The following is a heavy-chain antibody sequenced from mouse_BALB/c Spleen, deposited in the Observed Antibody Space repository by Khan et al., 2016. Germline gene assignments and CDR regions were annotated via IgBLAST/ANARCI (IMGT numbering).Heavy chain of an antibody. J-gene: IGHJ2*01. CDR2: ISYSGST. CDR1: GYSITSDYA. V-gene: IGHV3-2*02. Sequence: EVQLQESGPGLVKPSQSLSLTCTVTGYSITSDYAWNWIRQFPGNNLEWMGYISYSGSTSYNPSLKSRISITRDTSTNQFFLQLNSVTTEDTASYFFARGRSFDYWGQGTNLTVSS. CDR3: ARGRSFDY.